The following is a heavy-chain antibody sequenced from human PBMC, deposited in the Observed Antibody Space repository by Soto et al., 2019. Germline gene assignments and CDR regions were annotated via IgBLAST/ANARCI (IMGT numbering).Heavy chain of an antibody. D-gene: IGHD6-6*01. Sequence: VASVKVSCKASGGTFSSYAISWVRQAPGQGLEWMGGIIPIFGTANYAQKFQGRVTITADESTSTAYMELSSLRSEDTAVYYCARDWGIAARPAWFDPWGQGTLVTVSS. CDR1: GGTFSSYA. J-gene: IGHJ5*02. CDR3: ARDWGIAARPAWFDP. CDR2: IIPIFGTA. V-gene: IGHV1-69*13.